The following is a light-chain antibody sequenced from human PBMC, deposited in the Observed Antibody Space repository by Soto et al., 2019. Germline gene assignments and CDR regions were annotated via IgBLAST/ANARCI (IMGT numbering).Light chain of an antibody. CDR3: CSSSPESTYV. V-gene: IGLV2-23*01. CDR2: KGT. J-gene: IGLJ1*01. Sequence: QSALAQPASVSGSPGQSVTISCTGTSSDVGAYNSVSWYQQHPDKAPQLMIYKGTQRPSGVSNRFSGSTSGNAASLTISGLQAGDEADYFCCSSSPESTYVFGTWNKLTVL. CDR1: SSDVGAYNS.